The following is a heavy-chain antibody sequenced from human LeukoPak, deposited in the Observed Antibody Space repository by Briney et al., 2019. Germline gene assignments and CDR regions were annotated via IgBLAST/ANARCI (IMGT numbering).Heavy chain of an antibody. V-gene: IGHV1-69*06. CDR1: GGTFSSYA. J-gene: IGHJ6*04. Sequence: ASVKVSCKASGGTFSSYAISWVRQAPGQGLEWMGGIIPIFGTANYAQKFQGRVTITADKSTSTAHMELSSLRSEDTAVYYCARAGGPLFDGNYYYGMDVWGKGTTVTVSS. CDR2: IIPIFGTA. D-gene: IGHD2-8*02. CDR3: ARAGGPLFDGNYYYGMDV.